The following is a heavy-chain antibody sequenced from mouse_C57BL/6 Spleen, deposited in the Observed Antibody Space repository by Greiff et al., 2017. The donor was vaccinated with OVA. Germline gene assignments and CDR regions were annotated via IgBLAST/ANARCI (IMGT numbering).Heavy chain of an antibody. CDR3: ARFPYGNYYAMDY. J-gene: IGHJ4*01. CDR2: IYPGDGDT. V-gene: IGHV1-82*01. CDR1: GYAFSSSW. D-gene: IGHD2-1*01. Sequence: VQLQQSGPELVKPGASVKISCKASGYAFSSSWMNWVKQRPGKGLEWIGRIYPGDGDTNYNGKFKGKATLTADKSSSTAYMQLSSLTSEDSAVYFCARFPYGNYYAMDYWGQGTSVTVSS.